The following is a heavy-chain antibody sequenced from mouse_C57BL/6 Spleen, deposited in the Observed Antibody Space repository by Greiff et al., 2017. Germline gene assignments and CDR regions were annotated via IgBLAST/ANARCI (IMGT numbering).Heavy chain of an antibody. J-gene: IGHJ3*01. CDR1: GYAFTNYL. CDR3: ARTFGRGFAY. Sequence: VHLVESGAELVRPGTSVKVSCKASGYAFTNYLIEWVKQRPGQGLEWIGVINPGSGGTNYTEKFKGKATLTADTSSSTAYMQLSSLTSEDSAVYFCARTFGRGFAYWGQGTLVTVSA. V-gene: IGHV1-54*01. CDR2: INPGSGGT.